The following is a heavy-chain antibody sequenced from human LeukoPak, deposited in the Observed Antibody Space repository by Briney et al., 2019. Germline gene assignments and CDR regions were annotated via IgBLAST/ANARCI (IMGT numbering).Heavy chain of an antibody. Sequence: SETLSLTCTVSGGSVSSGSYYWSWIRQPPGKGLEWIGEIHHSGSTNYNPSLKSRVTISVDTSKNQFSLKLSSVTAADTAVYYCARDNNWNYAAFAYWGQGTLVTVSS. CDR1: GGSVSSGSYY. D-gene: IGHD1-7*01. CDR3: ARDNNWNYAAFAY. J-gene: IGHJ4*02. V-gene: IGHV4-39*07. CDR2: IHHSGST.